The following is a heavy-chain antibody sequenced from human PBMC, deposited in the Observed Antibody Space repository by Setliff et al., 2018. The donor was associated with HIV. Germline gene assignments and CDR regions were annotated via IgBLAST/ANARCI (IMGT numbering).Heavy chain of an antibody. CDR2: IDPADSYT. CDR1: GFSFTSYW. V-gene: IGHV5-10-1*01. Sequence: PGESLKISCKGSGFSFTSYWISWVRQMPGKGLEWMGRIDPADSYTHYSPSFQGHITISIDKSISSASLHWSSLRTSDTAIYYCAGHFGYNPGWFDSWGQGTLVTVSS. J-gene: IGHJ5*01. D-gene: IGHD3-10*01. CDR3: AGHFGYNPGWFDS.